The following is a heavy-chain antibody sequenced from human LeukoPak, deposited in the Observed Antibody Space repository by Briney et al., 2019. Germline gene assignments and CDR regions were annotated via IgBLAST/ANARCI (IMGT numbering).Heavy chain of an antibody. D-gene: IGHD5-24*01. CDR3: ARDLGWLQSDY. CDR1: GFIFSSYN. CDR2: ISSSSTYI. Sequence: GGSLRLSCVASGFIFSSYNINWVRLAPGKGLEWVSSISSSSTYIYYADSVKGRFTISRDNAKNSLDLQMDSLRVEDTAVYYCARDLGWLQSDYWGQGTLVTVSS. J-gene: IGHJ4*02. V-gene: IGHV3-21*01.